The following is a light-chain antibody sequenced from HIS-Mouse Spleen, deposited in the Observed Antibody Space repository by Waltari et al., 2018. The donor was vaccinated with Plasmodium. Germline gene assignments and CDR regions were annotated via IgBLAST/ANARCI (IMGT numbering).Light chain of an antibody. CDR2: EDS. Sequence: SYELTPPPSVSVSPGQTARITCSGAALPKKYAYWYQPKSGQAPVLVIYEDSKRPSGIPERFSGSSSGTMATLTISGAQVEDEADYYCYSTDSSGNHRVFGGGTKLTVL. CDR3: YSTDSSGNHRV. V-gene: IGLV3-10*01. CDR1: ALPKKY. J-gene: IGLJ3*02.